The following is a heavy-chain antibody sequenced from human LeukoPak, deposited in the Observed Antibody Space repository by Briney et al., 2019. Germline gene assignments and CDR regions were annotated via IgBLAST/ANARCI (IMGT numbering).Heavy chain of an antibody. D-gene: IGHD3-10*01. Sequence: AGSLRLSCAASGFTFGSYAMAWVRQAPGQGLEFVSSISSSVSSGGGITYYADSVKGRLTISRDNSKNTVYLQMNSLRAEDTAVYYCAKYQGWIRGVMNAFDVWGQGTMVIVSA. J-gene: IGHJ3*01. CDR1: GFTFGSYA. CDR3: AKYQGWIRGVMNAFDV. CDR2: ISSSVSSGGGIT. V-gene: IGHV3-23*01.